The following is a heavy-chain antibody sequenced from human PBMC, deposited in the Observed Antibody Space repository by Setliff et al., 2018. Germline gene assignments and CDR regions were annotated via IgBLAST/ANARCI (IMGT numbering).Heavy chain of an antibody. J-gene: IGHJ4*02. V-gene: IGHV1-3*01. Sequence: ASVKVSCKASGYTFTNYAIHWVRQAPGQRLEWMGWINAGNGNTKYSQNLQGRVTITRDASASTAYMEVSSLRSEDTAVYYCARATPHGYCSGGSCNPHFDYWGQGTMVTVSS. CDR2: INAGNGNT. CDR1: GYTFTNYA. D-gene: IGHD2-15*01. CDR3: ARATPHGYCSGGSCNPHFDY.